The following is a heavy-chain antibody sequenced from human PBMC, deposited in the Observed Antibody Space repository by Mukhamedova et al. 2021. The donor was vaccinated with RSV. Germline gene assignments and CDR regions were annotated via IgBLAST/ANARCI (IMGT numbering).Heavy chain of an antibody. J-gene: IGHJ4*02. D-gene: IGHD3-10*01. V-gene: IGHV1-58*01. CDR3: AADLLYYYGSGSYAD. Sequence: IGWFVVGSGNTNYAQKFQERVTITRDMSTSTAYMELSSLRSEDTAVYYCAADLLYYYGSGSYADWGQGTLVTVSS. CDR2: FVVGSGNT.